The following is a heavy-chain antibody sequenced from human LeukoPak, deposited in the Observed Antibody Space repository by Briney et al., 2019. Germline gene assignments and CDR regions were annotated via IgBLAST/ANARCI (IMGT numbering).Heavy chain of an antibody. CDR2: IKQDGSEK. CDR1: GFTFSSYW. J-gene: IGHJ5*02. D-gene: IGHD6-6*01. Sequence: GSLSLSCAASGFTFSSYWMSWIRQAPGKGLEWVANIKQDGSEKYYVDSVKGRFTISRDNAKNSLYLQMNSLRPENTAVYYCARDRGAARPMFGWFDPGGQGTLVTVSS. V-gene: IGHV3-7*05. CDR3: ARDRGAARPMFGWFDP.